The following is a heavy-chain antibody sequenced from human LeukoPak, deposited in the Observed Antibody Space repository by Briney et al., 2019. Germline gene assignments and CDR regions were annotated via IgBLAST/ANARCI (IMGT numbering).Heavy chain of an antibody. V-gene: IGHV1-69*05. J-gene: IGHJ5*02. CDR2: IIPIFGTT. D-gene: IGHD3-3*01. CDR1: GGTFSSYA. CDR3: ARGVVSDNWFDP. Sequence: KVSCKASGGTFSSYAISWVRQAPGQGLEWMGGIIPIFGTTNYAQKFQGRVTITTDESTSTAYMELSSLTSEDTAVYYCARGVVSDNWFDPWGQGTLVTVSS.